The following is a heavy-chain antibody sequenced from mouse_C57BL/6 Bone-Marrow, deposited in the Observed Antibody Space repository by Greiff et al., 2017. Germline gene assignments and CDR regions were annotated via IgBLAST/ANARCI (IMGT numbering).Heavy chain of an antibody. CDR2: IYPRDGST. V-gene: IGHV1-85*01. Sequence: VQLQQSGPELVKPGASVKLSCKASGYTFTSHDINWVKQRPGQGLEWIGWIYPRDGSTKYNEKFKGKATLTVDTSSSTAYMELHSLTSEDSAVYFCARDYGSSYWYFDVWGTGTTVTVSS. CDR3: ARDYGSSYWYFDV. CDR1: GYTFTSHD. J-gene: IGHJ1*03. D-gene: IGHD1-1*01.